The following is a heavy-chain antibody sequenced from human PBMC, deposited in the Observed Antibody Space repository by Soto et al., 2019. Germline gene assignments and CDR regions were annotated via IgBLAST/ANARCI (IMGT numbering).Heavy chain of an antibody. D-gene: IGHD3-22*01. CDR3: ARDWGYYDSSGYYPYGMDV. CDR2: IIPIFGTA. V-gene: IGHV1-69*13. CDR1: GGTFSSYA. J-gene: IGHJ6*02. Sequence: SVKVSCQASGGTFSSYAISCVRQAPGQGLEWMGGIIPIFGTANYAQKFQGRVTITADESTSTAYMELSSLRSEDTAVYYCARDWGYYDSSGYYPYGMDVWGQGTTVTVSS.